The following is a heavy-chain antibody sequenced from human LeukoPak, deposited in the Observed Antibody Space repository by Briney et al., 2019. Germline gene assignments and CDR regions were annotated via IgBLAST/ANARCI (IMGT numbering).Heavy chain of an antibody. CDR2: ISGSGGTT. CDR3: AKGGRRDYYDSMH. D-gene: IGHD3-22*01. Sequence: GGSLRLSCAASGLTFSSYSMTWVRQAPGKGLEWVSGISGSGGTTYYGDSVKGRFTISRENSKNTLYLQMNSLRVEDTAVYYCAKGGRRDYYDSMHWGQGAMFTVSS. V-gene: IGHV3-23*01. J-gene: IGHJ3*01. CDR1: GLTFSSYS.